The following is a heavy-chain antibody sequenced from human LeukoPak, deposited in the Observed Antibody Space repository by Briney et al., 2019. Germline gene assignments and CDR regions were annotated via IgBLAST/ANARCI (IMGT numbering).Heavy chain of an antibody. Sequence: GGSPRLSCAASGFTFSSYWMSWVRQAPGKGLEWVANIKQDGSEKYYVDSVKGRFTISRDNAKNSLYLQMNSLRAEDTAVYYCARDIQMTTAAWDYWGQGTLVTVSS. CDR3: ARDIQMTTAAWDY. J-gene: IGHJ4*02. CDR1: GFTFSSYW. V-gene: IGHV3-7*01. CDR2: IKQDGSEK. D-gene: IGHD4-17*01.